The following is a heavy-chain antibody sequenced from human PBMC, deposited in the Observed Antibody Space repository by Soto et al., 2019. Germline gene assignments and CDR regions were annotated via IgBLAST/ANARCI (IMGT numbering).Heavy chain of an antibody. D-gene: IGHD6-13*01. J-gene: IGHJ6*02. V-gene: IGHV3-7*05. CDR3: ARDGSTSWYCYDDPGMDV. CDR2: INLDGSEK. Sequence: EVQLVESGGGLVEPGESLRLSCAASGFTFRTYWLSWVRQVPGKGLEWVANINLDGSEKNYVDSVKGRFTISRDNARNSLYLQMCSLRAEDTALYYCARDGSTSWYCYDDPGMDVWGQGTTVTVSS. CDR1: GFTFRTYW.